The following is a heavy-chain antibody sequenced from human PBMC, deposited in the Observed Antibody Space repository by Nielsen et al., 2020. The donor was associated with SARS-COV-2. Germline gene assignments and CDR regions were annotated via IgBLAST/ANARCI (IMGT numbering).Heavy chain of an antibody. V-gene: IGHV2-5*02. D-gene: IGHD6-13*01. CDR1: GFSLSTGGVG. CDR3: AHRLESCLAAAVTGDVFDI. CDR2: IYWDDDK. J-gene: IGHJ3*02. Sequence: SGPTLVKPTQTLTLTCTFSGFSLSTGGVGVGWIRQPPGKALEWLALIYWDDDKRYSPSLKNRLTIAKDTSKNQVVLTMTKMDPVDTATYYCAHRLESCLAAAVTGDVFDIWGQGTMVTVSS.